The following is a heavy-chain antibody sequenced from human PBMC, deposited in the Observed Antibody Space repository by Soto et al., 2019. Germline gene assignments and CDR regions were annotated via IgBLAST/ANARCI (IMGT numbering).Heavy chain of an antibody. CDR2: IDYRGTA. V-gene: IGHV4-39*07. D-gene: IGHD3-10*01. J-gene: IGHJ5*02. Sequence: SETLSLTCTVSGGSMSTSDYYWGWIRQTPGKGLEYIGNIDYRGTASYNPSLASRVTISVDTSKNQFSLKLSSVTAADTAVYYCAREVITMVRGVINNWFDPWGQGTLVTVSS. CDR1: GGSMSTSDYY. CDR3: AREVITMVRGVINNWFDP.